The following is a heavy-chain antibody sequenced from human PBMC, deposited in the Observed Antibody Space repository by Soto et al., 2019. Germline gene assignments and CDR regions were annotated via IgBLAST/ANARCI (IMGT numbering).Heavy chain of an antibody. CDR1: GFTFSSYA. V-gene: IGHV3-23*01. CDR2: ISGSGGST. CDR3: AKALDCSSTSCQNYYYYYYMDV. Sequence: PGGSLRLSCAASGFTFSSYAMSWVRQAPGKGLEWVSAISGSGGSTYYADSVKGRFTISRDNSKNTLYLQMNSLRAEDTAVYYCAKALDCSSTSCQNYYYYYYMDVWGKGTTVTVSS. J-gene: IGHJ6*03. D-gene: IGHD2-2*01.